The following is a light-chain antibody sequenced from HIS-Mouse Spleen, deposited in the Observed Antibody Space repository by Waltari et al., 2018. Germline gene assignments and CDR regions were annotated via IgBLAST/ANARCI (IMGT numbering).Light chain of an antibody. CDR1: SSYVGGYNY. Sequence: QSALTQPRSVSGSPGQSVTISCTGTSSYVGGYNYVAWYQQPPGKAPKLMIYDVSKRPSGVPDRFSGSKSGNTASLTISGLQAEDEADYYCCSYAGSYTWVFGGGTKLTVL. CDR2: DVS. CDR3: CSYAGSYTWV. J-gene: IGLJ3*02. V-gene: IGLV2-11*01.